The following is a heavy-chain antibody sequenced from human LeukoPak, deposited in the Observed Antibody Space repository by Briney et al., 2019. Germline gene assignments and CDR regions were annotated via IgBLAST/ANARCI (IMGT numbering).Heavy chain of an antibody. CDR3: ARATMVRGVIDLGPHYYYMDV. CDR1: GYTFTGYY. J-gene: IGHJ6*03. V-gene: IGHV1-46*01. Sequence: GASVKVSCKASGYTFTGYYMHWVRQAPGQGLEWMGIINPSGGSTSYAQKFQGRVTMTRDMSTSTVYMELSSLRSEDTAVYYCARATMVRGVIDLGPHYYYMDVWGKGTTVTVSS. CDR2: INPSGGST. D-gene: IGHD3-10*01.